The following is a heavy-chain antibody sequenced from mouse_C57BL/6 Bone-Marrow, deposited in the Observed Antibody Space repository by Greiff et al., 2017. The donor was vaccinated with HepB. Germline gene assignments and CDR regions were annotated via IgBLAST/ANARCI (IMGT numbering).Heavy chain of an antibody. CDR3: ARNYYSNAWFAY. CDR2: INPYNGGT. CDR1: GYTFTDYY. J-gene: IGHJ3*01. V-gene: IGHV1-19*01. D-gene: IGHD2-5*01. Sequence: EVQVVESGPVLVKPGASVKMSCKASGYTFTDYYMNWVKQSHGKSLEWIGVINPYNGGTSYNQKFKGKATLTVDKSSSTAYMELNSLTSEDSAVYYCARNYYSNAWFAYWGQGTLVTVSA.